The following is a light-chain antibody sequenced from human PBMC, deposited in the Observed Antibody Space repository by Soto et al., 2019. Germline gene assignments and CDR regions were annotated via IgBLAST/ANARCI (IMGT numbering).Light chain of an antibody. CDR2: AAS. CDR3: QHLHTYPYT. J-gene: IGKJ2*01. Sequence: IQLTQSPSSLSASVGDRVTITCRASQGIASYLAWYQQKPGKAPKLLIYAASTLQSGVPSRFSGSGSGKDFTLTISSLKPEDFATYYCQHLHTYPYTFGQGTKVDIK. V-gene: IGKV1-9*01. CDR1: QGIASY.